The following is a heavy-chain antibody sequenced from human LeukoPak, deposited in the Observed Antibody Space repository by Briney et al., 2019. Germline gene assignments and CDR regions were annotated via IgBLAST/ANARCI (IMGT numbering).Heavy chain of an antibody. Sequence: ASVKVSCKASGYTFTSYGISWVRQAPGQGLEGMGWISAYNGNTNYAQKLQGRVTMTTDTSTSTAYMELRSLRSDDTAVHYCARANPPTTFGVVSPHDAFDIWGQGTLVTVSS. D-gene: IGHD3-3*01. CDR1: GYTFTSYG. CDR3: ARANPPTTFGVVSPHDAFDI. V-gene: IGHV1-18*01. J-gene: IGHJ3*02. CDR2: ISAYNGNT.